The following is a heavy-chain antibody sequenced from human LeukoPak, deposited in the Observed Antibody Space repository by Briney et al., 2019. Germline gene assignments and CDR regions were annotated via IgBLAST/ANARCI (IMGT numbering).Heavy chain of an antibody. CDR2: IIPIFGTA. Sequence: SVKVSCKASGYTFTSYYMHWVRQAPGQGLEWMGGIIPIFGTANYAQKFQGRVTITADESTSTAYMELSSLRSEDTAVYYCARVWGSGSYLDAFDIWGQGTMVTVSS. CDR1: GYTFTSYY. D-gene: IGHD3-10*01. CDR3: ARVWGSGSYLDAFDI. J-gene: IGHJ3*02. V-gene: IGHV1-69*13.